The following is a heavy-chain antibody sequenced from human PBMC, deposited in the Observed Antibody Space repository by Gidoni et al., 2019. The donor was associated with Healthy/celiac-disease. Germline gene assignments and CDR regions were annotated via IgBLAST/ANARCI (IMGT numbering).Heavy chain of an antibody. CDR1: GFTFSSYA. CDR2: ISGSGGST. Sequence: EVQLLESVGGLVQPGGSLRLSCAASGFTFSSYAMSWVRQAPGTGLEWVSAISGSGGSTYYADSVKGRFTISRDNSKNLLYLQMNSLRAEDTAVYYCAKTLGVIDEYYYYGMDVWGQGTTVTVSS. D-gene: IGHD3-16*02. CDR3: AKTLGVIDEYYYYGMDV. J-gene: IGHJ6*02. V-gene: IGHV3-23*01.